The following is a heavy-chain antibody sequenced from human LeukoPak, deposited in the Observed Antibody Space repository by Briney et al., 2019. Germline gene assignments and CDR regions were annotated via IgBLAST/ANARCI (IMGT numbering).Heavy chain of an antibody. CDR3: ARVGSRGGYDLWNTYYYDSSGYSNVDY. J-gene: IGHJ4*02. Sequence: ASVKVSCKASGYTFTSYDINWVRQATGQGLEWMGWMNPNSGNTGYAQKFQGRVTMTRNTSISTAYMELSSLRSEDTAVYYCARVGSRGGYDLWNTYYYDSSGYSNVDYWGQGTLVTVSS. D-gene: IGHD3-22*01. CDR1: GYTFTSYD. CDR2: MNPNSGNT. V-gene: IGHV1-8*01.